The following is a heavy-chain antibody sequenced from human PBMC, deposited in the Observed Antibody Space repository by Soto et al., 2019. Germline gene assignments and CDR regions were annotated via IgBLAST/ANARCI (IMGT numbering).Heavy chain of an antibody. Sequence: QVQLVQSGAEVKKPGASVKVSCKVSGYTLTELSMHWVRQAPGKGLEWMGGFDPEDGETIYAHKFQGRVTMTEDTPTDTPYMKLIGLRSEDTAVYYCARQEENDIRGGGFDPWGQGTLVTVSS. CDR3: ARQEENDIRGGGFDP. CDR1: GYTLTELS. D-gene: IGHD3-22*01. CDR2: FDPEDGET. V-gene: IGHV1-24*01. J-gene: IGHJ5*02.